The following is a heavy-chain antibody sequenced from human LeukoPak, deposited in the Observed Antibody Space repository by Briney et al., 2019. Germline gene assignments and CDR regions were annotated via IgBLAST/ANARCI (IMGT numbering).Heavy chain of an antibody. CDR1: GFTFSSYA. CDR2: ISYGGSNK. V-gene: IGHV3-30-3*01. CDR3: ARDVGGPRSGSYYNGLNTPRFLFDC. J-gene: IGHJ4*02. Sequence: GGSLRLSCAASGFTFSSYAMHWVRQAPGKGLEWVAVISYGGSNKYYADSVKGRFTISRDNSKNTLYLQMNSLRAEDTAVYYCARDVGGPRSGSYYNGLNTPRFLFDCWGQGTLVTVSS. D-gene: IGHD3-10*01.